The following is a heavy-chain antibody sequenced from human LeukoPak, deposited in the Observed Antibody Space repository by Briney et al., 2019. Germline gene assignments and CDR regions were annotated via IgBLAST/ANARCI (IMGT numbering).Heavy chain of an antibody. V-gene: IGHV3-23*01. Sequence: PGGSLRLSCAASGFTFSSYAMSWVRQAPGKGLEWVSAISGSGGSTYYADSVKGRFTISRDNSKNTLYLQMNSLRAEDTAVYYCAKTRYCSGGSCSDAFDIWGQGTMVTVSS. CDR3: AKTRYCSGGSCSDAFDI. D-gene: IGHD2-15*01. J-gene: IGHJ3*02. CDR1: GFTFSSYA. CDR2: ISGSGGST.